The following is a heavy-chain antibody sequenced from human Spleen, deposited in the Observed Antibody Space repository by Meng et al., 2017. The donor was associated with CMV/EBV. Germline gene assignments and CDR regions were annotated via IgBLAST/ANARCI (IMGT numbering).Heavy chain of an antibody. CDR2: ILPHNGDT. CDR1: GYSLSAHY. D-gene: IGHD2-2*03. J-gene: IGHJ3*01. CDR3: VRDMDASEGSAFDV. Sequence: ASGYSLSAHYIRWVRKAPGQGLEWMGWILPHNGDTDYAQQFSGRVTMTRDLSISTFYMELSRLTSDDTAVYYCVRDMDASEGSAFDVWGQGTMVTVSS. V-gene: IGHV1-2*02.